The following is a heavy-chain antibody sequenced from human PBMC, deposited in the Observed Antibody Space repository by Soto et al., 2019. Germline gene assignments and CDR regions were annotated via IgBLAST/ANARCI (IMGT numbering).Heavy chain of an antibody. V-gene: IGHV3-33*06. Sequence: GGSLRLSCAASGFSFSSYGMHWVRQAPGKGLEWVAVIWYDGSYKYYADSVKGRFTISRDNSKNTLYLQMNSLRAEDTAVYYCAKSLVIAVAGTLGQFDYWGQGTLVTVSS. D-gene: IGHD6-19*01. J-gene: IGHJ4*02. CDR1: GFSFSSYG. CDR3: AKSLVIAVAGTLGQFDY. CDR2: IWYDGSYK.